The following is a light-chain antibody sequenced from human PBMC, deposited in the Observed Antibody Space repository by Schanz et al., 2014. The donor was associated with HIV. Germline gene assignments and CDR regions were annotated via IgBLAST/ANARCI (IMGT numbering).Light chain of an antibody. J-gene: IGKJ3*01. Sequence: PGERATLSCRASETISRSYLAWYQQKPGQAPRLLIYAASSRATGIPARFSGSGSGTDFTLTISSLEPEDFAVYYCQQYYTSPTFGPGTKVDFK. V-gene: IGKV3D-7*01. CDR3: QQYYTSPT. CDR1: ETISRSY. CDR2: AAS.